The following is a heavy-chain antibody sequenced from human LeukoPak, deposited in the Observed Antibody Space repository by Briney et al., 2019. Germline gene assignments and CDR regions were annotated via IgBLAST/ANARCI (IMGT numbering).Heavy chain of an antibody. D-gene: IGHD3-16*02. CDR2: ISYDGSNK. J-gene: IGHJ4*02. Sequence: PGGSLRLSCEVSGLTFSIYGMHWVRQAPGKGLEWVAVISYDGSNKYYADSVKGRFTISRDNSKNTLYLQMNSLRAEDTAVYYCAKDLLYSDVWGSYRPNPLDYWDQGTLVTVSS. CDR3: AKDLLYSDVWGSYRPNPLDY. CDR1: GLTFSIYG. V-gene: IGHV3-30*18.